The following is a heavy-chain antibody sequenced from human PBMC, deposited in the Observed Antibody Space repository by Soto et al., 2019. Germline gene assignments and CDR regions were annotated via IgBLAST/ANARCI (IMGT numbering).Heavy chain of an antibody. D-gene: IGHD6-19*01. CDR3: ARRGSGWYFDY. V-gene: IGHV5-51*03. CDR2: IYPGDSDT. Sequence: EVQLVQSGAEVKKPGESLKISCECFGYDFTTYWIGWVRQMPGKGLEWMGIIYPGDSDTKYSSSFQGQVSLSADKSISTAYLQWHSLKASDTAMYFCARRGSGWYFDYWGQGTVVSVSS. J-gene: IGHJ4*02. CDR1: GYDFTTYW.